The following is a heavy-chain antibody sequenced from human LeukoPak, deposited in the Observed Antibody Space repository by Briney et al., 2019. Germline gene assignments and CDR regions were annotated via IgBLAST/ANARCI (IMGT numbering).Heavy chain of an antibody. CDR1: RFTVTSNY. CDR3: AVDYSSSWYWPRYYYGMDV. J-gene: IGHJ6*02. Sequence: GGSLRLSSAPSRFTVTSNYMSSVREAPGKGVEWVSVIYSGGRTNYADSVKGRFTTSRHNSKNTMYLQMNSLRAEDTAVYYCAVDYSSSWYWPRYYYGMDVWGQGTTVTVSS. CDR2: IYSGGRT. D-gene: IGHD6-13*01. V-gene: IGHV3-53*04.